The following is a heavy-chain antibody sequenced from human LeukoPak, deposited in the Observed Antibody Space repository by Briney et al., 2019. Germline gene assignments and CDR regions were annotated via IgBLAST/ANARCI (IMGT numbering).Heavy chain of an antibody. CDR3: AKGGVIVGANEWDY. CDR1: GFTFSSYA. J-gene: IGHJ4*02. Sequence: GGSLRLSCAASGFTFSSYAMSWVRQAPGKGLEWVSAISGSGGSTYYADSVKGRFTISRDNSKNTLYLQMNSLRAEDTAVYYCAKGGVIVGANEWDYWGQGTLVTVSS. V-gene: IGHV3-23*01. CDR2: ISGSGGST. D-gene: IGHD1-26*01.